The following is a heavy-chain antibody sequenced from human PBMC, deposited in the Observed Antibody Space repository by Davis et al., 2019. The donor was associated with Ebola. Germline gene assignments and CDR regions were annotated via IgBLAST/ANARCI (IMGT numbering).Heavy chain of an antibody. CDR1: GFTVSSNY. CDR2: IYSGGNT. D-gene: IGHD2-8*02. CDR3: ARAVGGYCTGGVCYFFDY. Sequence: GESLKISCAASGFTVSSNYMSWVRQAPGKGLEWVSVIYSGGNTYYADSVKGRFTISRHNSKNTLYLQMNSLRAEDTAVYYCARAVGGYCTGGVCYFFDYWGQGTLVTVSS. V-gene: IGHV3-53*04. J-gene: IGHJ4*02.